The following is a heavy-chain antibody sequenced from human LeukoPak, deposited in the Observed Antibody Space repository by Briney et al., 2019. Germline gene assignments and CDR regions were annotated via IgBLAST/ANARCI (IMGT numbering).Heavy chain of an antibody. D-gene: IGHD6-19*01. CDR2: IGGSGGPP. Sequence: GGSLRLSCAASGFTFSRSPMSWVRQAPGKGLEWVSSIGGSGGPPDYAASVRGRFTISRDDSRKTLNLQMSSLTAEDTAVYYCAKRNYSSGWYEDYWGQGTLVTVSS. CDR3: AKRNYSSGWYEDY. V-gene: IGHV3-23*01. CDR1: GFTFSRSP. J-gene: IGHJ4*02.